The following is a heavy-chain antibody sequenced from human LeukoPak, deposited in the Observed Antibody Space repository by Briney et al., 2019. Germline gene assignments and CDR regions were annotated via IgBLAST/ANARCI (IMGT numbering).Heavy chain of an antibody. CDR2: ISGSSTYI. Sequence: PGGSLRLSCAASGFTFNTYNMNWVRQAPGKGLEWVSSISGSSTYIYYADSVKGRFTISRDNAKNSLYLQMNSLRAEDTAVYYCARGGYSGSYRSDYWGQGTLVTVSS. V-gene: IGHV3-21*01. CDR1: GFTFNTYN. D-gene: IGHD1-26*01. J-gene: IGHJ4*02. CDR3: ARGGYSGSYRSDY.